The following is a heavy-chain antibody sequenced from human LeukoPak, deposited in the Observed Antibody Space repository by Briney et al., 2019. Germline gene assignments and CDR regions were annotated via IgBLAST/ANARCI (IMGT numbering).Heavy chain of an antibody. D-gene: IGHD2-21*01. J-gene: IGHJ1*01. CDR2: IYSGGST. CDR1: GVTVGTNS. CDR3: ASAREYCGSAECDEYFQH. V-gene: IGHV3-53*01. Sequence: GGSLRLSCAASGVTVGTNSMSWARQSPGKGLEWVSVIYSGGSTYNADSVNGRFTVSRDNSRNTLFLQMNNLRAEDTALYFCASAREYCGSAECDEYFQHWGESTLDIVSS.